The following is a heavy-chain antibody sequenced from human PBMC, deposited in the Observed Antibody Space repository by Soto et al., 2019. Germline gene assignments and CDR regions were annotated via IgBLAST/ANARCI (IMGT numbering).Heavy chain of an antibody. V-gene: IGHV4-34*01. CDR2: INHSGST. D-gene: IGHD6-13*01. Sequence: PSETLSLTCAVYGGSFSGYYWSWIRQPPGKGLEWIGEINHSGSTNYNPSLKSRVTISVDTSKNHFSLKLSSVTAADTAVYYCARGSSWSKKFDYFDYWGQGTLDTVSS. CDR3: ARGSSWSKKFDYFDY. CDR1: GGSFSGYY. J-gene: IGHJ4*02.